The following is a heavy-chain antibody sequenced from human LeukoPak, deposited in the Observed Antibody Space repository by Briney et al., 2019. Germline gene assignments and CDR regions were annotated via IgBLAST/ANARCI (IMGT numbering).Heavy chain of an antibody. CDR1: GGSISSYY. CDR2: IFYTGTT. Sequence: SETLSLTCTVSGGSISSYYWSWIRQPPGKGLEWIGYIFYTGTTNYNFSLKSRLTISVDTSKNQFSLRLTSVTAADTAVYYCARGGRRFLEWLPDYWGQGTLVTVSS. V-gene: IGHV4-59*01. J-gene: IGHJ4*02. D-gene: IGHD3-3*01. CDR3: ARGGRRFLEWLPDY.